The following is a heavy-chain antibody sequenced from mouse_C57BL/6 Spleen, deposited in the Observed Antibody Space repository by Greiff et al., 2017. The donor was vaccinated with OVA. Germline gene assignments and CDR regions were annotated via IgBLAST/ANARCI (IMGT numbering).Heavy chain of an antibody. D-gene: IGHD1-1*01. J-gene: IGHJ2*01. CDR2: IDPETGGT. CDR1: GYTFTDYE. V-gene: IGHV1-15*01. Sequence: QVQLQQSGAELVRPGASVTLSCKASGYTFTDYEMHWVKQTPVHGLEWIGAIDPETGGTAYNQKFKGKAILTADKSSSTAYMELRSLTSEDSAVYYCTFYYGSSSDYCDYWGQGTTLTVSS. CDR3: TFYYGSSSDYCDY.